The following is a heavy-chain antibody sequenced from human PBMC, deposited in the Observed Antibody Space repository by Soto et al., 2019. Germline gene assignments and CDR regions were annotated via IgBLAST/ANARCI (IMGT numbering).Heavy chain of an antibody. D-gene: IGHD2-2*01. CDR3: AHLPVVPAAMPEEGEYWFDP. J-gene: IGHJ5*02. CDR2: IYWDDDK. V-gene: IGHV2-5*02. CDR1: GFSLSTSGVG. Sequence: QITLKESGPTLVKPTQPLTLTCTFSGFSLSTSGVGVGWIRQPPGKALEWIALIYWDDDKRYSPSLKSRLTITKDTSKNQVVLTMTNMDPVDTATYYCAHLPVVPAAMPEEGEYWFDPWGQGTLVTVSS.